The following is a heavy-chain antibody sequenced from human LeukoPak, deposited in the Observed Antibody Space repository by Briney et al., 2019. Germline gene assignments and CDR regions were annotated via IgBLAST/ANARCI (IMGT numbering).Heavy chain of an antibody. Sequence: SETLSLTCTVSGGSISSYYWSWIRQPPGKGLEWIGYIYYSGSTNYNPSLKSRVTISVDTSKNQFSLKLSSVTAADTAVYYCARGIHDWYFDLWGRSTLVTVSS. CDR1: GGSISSYY. V-gene: IGHV4-59*01. CDR3: ARGIHDWYFDL. CDR2: IYYSGST. J-gene: IGHJ2*01. D-gene: IGHD5-18*01.